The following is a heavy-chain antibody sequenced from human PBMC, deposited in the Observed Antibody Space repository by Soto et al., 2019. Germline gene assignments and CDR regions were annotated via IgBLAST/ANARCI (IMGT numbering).Heavy chain of an antibody. D-gene: IGHD2-21*01. Sequence: GASVKVSCKASGGTFSSYAISWVRQAPGQGLEWMGGIIPIFGTANYAQKFQGRVTITADESTSTAYMELSSLRSEDTAVYYCARDRGGAYYYGMDVSGQGTTVTVSS. CDR1: GGTFSSYA. CDR2: IIPIFGTA. CDR3: ARDRGGAYYYGMDV. V-gene: IGHV1-69*13. J-gene: IGHJ6*02.